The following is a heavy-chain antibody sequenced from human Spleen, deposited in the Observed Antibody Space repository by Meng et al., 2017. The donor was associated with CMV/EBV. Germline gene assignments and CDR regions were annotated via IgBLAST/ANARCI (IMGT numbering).Heavy chain of an antibody. CDR2: INPSGYHA. V-gene: IGHV1-46*01. Sequence: ASVKVSCKASGYTFTNYYMHWVRQAPGQGLELMGIINPSGYHANYAQKFQGRVTVTRDTSTTTVHMELSSLRSEDTAVYYCARVSSDGGYRLDYWGQGTRVTVSS. CDR1: GYTFTNYY. J-gene: IGHJ4*02. D-gene: IGHD4-17*01. CDR3: ARVSSDGGYRLDY.